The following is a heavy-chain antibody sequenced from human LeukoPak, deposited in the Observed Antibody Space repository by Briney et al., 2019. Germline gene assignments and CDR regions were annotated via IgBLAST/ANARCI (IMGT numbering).Heavy chain of an antibody. CDR2: ISDSGGNT. CDR3: ANQPPLQWPLSDYYGMDV. V-gene: IGHV3-23*01. CDR1: GFTFSTYA. D-gene: IGHD6-19*01. J-gene: IGHJ6*02. Sequence: GGSLRLSCAASGFTFSTYAMSWVRQPPGKGLEWVSAISDSGGNTYYADYVKGRFTISRDNSKNTLYLQMNSLRAEDTAVYYCANQPPLQWPLSDYYGMDVWGQGTTVTVSS.